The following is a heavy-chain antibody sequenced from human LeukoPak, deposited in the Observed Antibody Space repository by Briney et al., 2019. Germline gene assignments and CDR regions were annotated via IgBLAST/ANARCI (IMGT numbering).Heavy chain of an antibody. CDR2: MYYSGST. CDR1: GGSISSGGYS. D-gene: IGHD3-16*01. Sequence: ASETLSLTCAVSGGSISSGGYSWSWIRQPPGKGLEWIGYMYYSGSTTYNPSLKSRVTISKDMSKNQFSLRLTSVTAADTAVYYCARVGGAPLGAFDIWGQGTMVTVSS. V-gene: IGHV4-61*08. CDR3: ARVGGAPLGAFDI. J-gene: IGHJ3*02.